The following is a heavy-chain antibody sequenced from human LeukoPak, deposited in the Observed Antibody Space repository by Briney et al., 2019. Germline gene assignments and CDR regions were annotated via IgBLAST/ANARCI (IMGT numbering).Heavy chain of an antibody. Sequence: SETLSLTCTVSGDSISSGDYYWSWIRQPAGKGLEWIGRISSSGSTNYNPPLKSRVTISVDTSKNQFSLKLSSVAAADTAVYFCARGPYSYDSSGAFDIWGQGTMVTVSS. J-gene: IGHJ3*02. V-gene: IGHV4-61*02. CDR3: ARGPYSYDSSGAFDI. CDR2: ISSSGST. CDR1: GDSISSGDYY. D-gene: IGHD3-22*01.